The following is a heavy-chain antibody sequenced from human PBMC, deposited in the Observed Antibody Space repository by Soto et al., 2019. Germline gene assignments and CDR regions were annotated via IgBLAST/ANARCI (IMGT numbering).Heavy chain of an antibody. CDR3: GTQGLGLLHARATL. CDR2: IYYSGST. CDR1: GGSISSYY. D-gene: IGHD2-21*01. J-gene: IGHJ6*02. V-gene: IGHV4-59*08. Sequence: PSETLSLTCTVSGGSISSYYWSWIRQPPGKGLEWIGYIYYSGSTNYNPSLKSRVTISVDTSKNQFSLKLSSVTAADTALYYCGTQGLGLLHARATLWAHGTT.